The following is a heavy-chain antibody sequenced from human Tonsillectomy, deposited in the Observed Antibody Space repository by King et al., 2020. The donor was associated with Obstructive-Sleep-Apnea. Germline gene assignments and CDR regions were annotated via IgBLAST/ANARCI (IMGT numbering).Heavy chain of an antibody. CDR3: AREADYDYVWGTFRLTDYYYHMDV. D-gene: IGHD3-16*02. Sequence: VQLQESGPGLVKPSQTLSLTCTVSGGSINSGGYYWTWIRQHPGKGLEWIGNIYYSGSTSYNPSLKSRVTISVDTSKNQFSLKLNSVTAAETAVYYCAREADYDYVWGTFRLTDYYYHMDVWGQGTTVTVSS. CDR1: GGSINSGGYY. V-gene: IGHV4-31*03. J-gene: IGHJ6*02. CDR2: IYYSGST.